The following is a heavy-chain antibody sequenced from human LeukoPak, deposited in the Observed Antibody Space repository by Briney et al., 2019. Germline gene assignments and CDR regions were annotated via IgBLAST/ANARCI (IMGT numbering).Heavy chain of an antibody. V-gene: IGHV4-39*02. J-gene: IGHJ6*03. CDR3: ARGFPSRSPTHRGGPYYYYYYYMDV. CDR2: IYYTGNT. CDR1: GGSISSRTYY. D-gene: IGHD3-10*01. Sequence: SETLSLTCTVSGGSISSRTYYWGWIRQPPGKGLEWIGSIYYTGNTYYHPSLKSRVTISVDTSKNLFSLKLTSVTAADTAVYYCARGFPSRSPTHRGGPYYYYYYYMDVWDKGNTVTVSS.